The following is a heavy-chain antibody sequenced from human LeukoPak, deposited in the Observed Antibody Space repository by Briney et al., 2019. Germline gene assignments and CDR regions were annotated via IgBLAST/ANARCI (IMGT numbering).Heavy chain of an antibody. CDR1: GGSISSSSYY. CDR2: IYYSGST. J-gene: IGHJ3*02. V-gene: IGHV4-39*07. Sequence: SETLSLTCTVSGGSISSSSYYWGWIRQPPGKGLEWIGSIYYSGSTYYNPSLKSRVTISVDTSKNQFSLKLSSVTAADTAVYYCAKITMVRGVMYAFDIWGQGTMVTVSS. CDR3: AKITMVRGVMYAFDI. D-gene: IGHD3-10*01.